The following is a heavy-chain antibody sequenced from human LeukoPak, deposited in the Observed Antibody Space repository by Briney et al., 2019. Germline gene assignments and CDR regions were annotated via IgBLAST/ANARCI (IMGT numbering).Heavy chain of an antibody. J-gene: IGHJ5*02. D-gene: IGHD1-7*01. CDR2: ISGSGGST. CDR3: AKGPNWNYADFHYNWFDP. CDR1: GFTFSSYA. Sequence: GGSLRLSCAASGFTFSSYAMSWVRQAPGKGLEWVSAISGSGGSTYYADSVKGRFTISRDNSKNTLYLQMNSLRAEDTAVYYCAKGPNWNYADFHYNWFDPWGQGTLVTVPS. V-gene: IGHV3-23*01.